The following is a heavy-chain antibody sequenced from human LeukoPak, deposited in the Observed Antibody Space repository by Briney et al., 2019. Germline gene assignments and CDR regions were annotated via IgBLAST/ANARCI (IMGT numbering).Heavy chain of an antibody. CDR2: IYYSGST. CDR3: ARGVVVPAAILPGYYGMDV. V-gene: IGHV4-59*01. J-gene: IGHJ6*04. D-gene: IGHD2-2*01. CDR1: GGSISSYY. Sequence: SETLSLTCTVSGGSISSYYWSWIRQPPGKGLEWIGYIYYSGSTNYNPSLKSRVTISVDTSKNQFSLKLSSVTAADTAVYYSARGVVVPAAILPGYYGMDVWGKGTTVTVSS.